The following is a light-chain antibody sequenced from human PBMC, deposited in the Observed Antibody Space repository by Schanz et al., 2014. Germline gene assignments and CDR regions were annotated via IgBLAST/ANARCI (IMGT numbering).Light chain of an antibody. J-gene: IGKJ2*01. Sequence: EIVLTQSPATLSLSPGERATLSCRASETVTTYLAWYQQKPGQAPRLLIYEASNSATGIPARFSGGGSGTDFTLTISSLEPEDFAVYYCQQRSNWPPYTFGQGPKLEIK. CDR2: EAS. CDR3: QQRSNWPPYT. V-gene: IGKV3-11*01. CDR1: ETVTTY.